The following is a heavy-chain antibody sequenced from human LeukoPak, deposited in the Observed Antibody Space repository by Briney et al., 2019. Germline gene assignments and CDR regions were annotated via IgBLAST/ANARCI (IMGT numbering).Heavy chain of an antibody. CDR3: AKDQGFGLLWFGELRDNWFDP. J-gene: IGHJ5*02. CDR2: ISGSGGST. V-gene: IGHV3-23*01. CDR1: GFTFSSYV. Sequence: GGSLRLSCAASGFTFSSYVMSWVRQAPGKGLEWVSAISGSGGSTYYADSVKGRFTISRDNSKNTLYLQMNSLRAEDTAVYYCAKDQGFGLLWFGELRDNWFDPWGQGTLVTVSS. D-gene: IGHD3-10*01.